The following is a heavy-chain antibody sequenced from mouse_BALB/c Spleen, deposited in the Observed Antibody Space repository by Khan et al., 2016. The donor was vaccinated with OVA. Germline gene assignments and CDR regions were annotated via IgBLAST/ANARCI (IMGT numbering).Heavy chain of an antibody. CDR2: ISSTGSYT. J-gene: IGHJ3*01. CDR1: GFAFNSYD. CDR3: TRSSGDSKPRITY. D-gene: IGHD2-5*01. V-gene: IGHV5-9*02. Sequence: EVELVESGGGLVKPGGSLKLSCEVSGFAFNSYDMSWVRQTPAKRLEWVAPISSTGSYTYYPDSVKGRFTITRDTARNTLYLQMSSLRSEDTALFDRTRSSGDSKPRITYWGQGTMVTVSA.